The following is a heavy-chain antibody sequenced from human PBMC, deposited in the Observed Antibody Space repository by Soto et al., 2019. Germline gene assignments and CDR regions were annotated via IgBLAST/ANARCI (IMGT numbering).Heavy chain of an antibody. CDR3: ARMKPLGPYPLDF. V-gene: IGHV2-70*04. CDR2: VDWNDEK. J-gene: IGHJ1*01. Sequence: SGPTWVNHTPNLTVSCTIVGFSLRSAGGRFSWLGEPPGKALEWLGRVDWNDEKFYSTSLTTRLTISKDTSKNRVVLTLTNVDPVDTATYSCARMKPLGPYPLDFWGQGALLTVS. CDR1: GFSLRSAGGR. D-gene: IGHD3-9*01.